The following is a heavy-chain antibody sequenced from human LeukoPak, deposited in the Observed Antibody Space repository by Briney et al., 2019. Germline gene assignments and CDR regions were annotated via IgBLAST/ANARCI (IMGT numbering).Heavy chain of an antibody. J-gene: IGHJ4*02. CDR2: ISSSSSYI. CDR3: AKDILANYYDSSGYYFGRPRGPFIDY. D-gene: IGHD3-22*01. V-gene: IGHV3-21*04. Sequence: GGSLRLSCAASGFTFSSYSMNWVRQAPGNGLEWVSSISSSSSYIYYADSVKGRFTISRDNAKNSLYLQMNSLRAEDTALYYCAKDILANYYDSSGYYFGRPRGPFIDYWGQGTLVTVSS. CDR1: GFTFSSYS.